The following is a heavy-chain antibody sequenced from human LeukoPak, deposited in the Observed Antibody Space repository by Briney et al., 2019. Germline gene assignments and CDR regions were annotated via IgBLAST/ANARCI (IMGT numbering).Heavy chain of an antibody. D-gene: IGHD5-18*01. V-gene: IGHV4-59*04. CDR3: AREVGRGHTFGSNY. CDR1: GFTVSSNY. CDR2: IYYSGIT. J-gene: IGHJ4*02. Sequence: GSLRLSCAASGFTVSSNYMTWIRQPPGKGLEWIGNIYYSGITYYNPSLKSRVTISVDTSKNQFSLKLSSVTAADTAVYYCAREVGRGHTFGSNYWGQGTLVTVSS.